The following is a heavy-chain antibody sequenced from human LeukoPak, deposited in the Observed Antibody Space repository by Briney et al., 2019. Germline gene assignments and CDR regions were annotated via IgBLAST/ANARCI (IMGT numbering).Heavy chain of an antibody. Sequence: GESLKISCKGSGYSFTSYWIGWVRQMPGKGLGWMGIIYPGDSDARYSPSFQGQVTISADKSNSTAYLQWSSLKASDTGMYYCARLREYDSSGYYYMRRGYFDYWGQGTLVTVSS. CDR2: IYPGDSDA. CDR1: GYSFTSYW. CDR3: ARLREYDSSGYYYMRRGYFDY. D-gene: IGHD3-22*01. J-gene: IGHJ4*02. V-gene: IGHV5-51*01.